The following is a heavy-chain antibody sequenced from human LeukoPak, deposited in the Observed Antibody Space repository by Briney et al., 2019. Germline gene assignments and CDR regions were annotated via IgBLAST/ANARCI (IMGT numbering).Heavy chain of an antibody. CDR1: GGSISSGTYY. J-gene: IGHJ4*02. CDR2: IYTSGST. Sequence: PSETLSLTCTVSGGSISSGTYYWSWIRQPAGKGLEWIGRIYTSGSTNYNPSLKSRVTISVDTSKNQFSLKLSSVTAADTAVYYCAGSRTLRYFDWLSLSAAVFDYWGQGTLVTVSS. CDR3: AGSRTLRYFDWLSLSAAVFDY. V-gene: IGHV4-61*02. D-gene: IGHD3-9*01.